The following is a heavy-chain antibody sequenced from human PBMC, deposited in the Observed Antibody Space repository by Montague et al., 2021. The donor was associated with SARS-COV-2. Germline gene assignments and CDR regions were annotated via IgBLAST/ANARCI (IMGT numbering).Heavy chain of an antibody. V-gene: IGHV4-39*07. Sequence: SETLSLTCTVSVGSISSNNCYWGWIRQPPGKALEWIGSIYYSGSARYNPSLKSRVTMSVDTSENQFSLKLSSVTAADTAVYYCARDGFYYDRSGPSNFDYWGQGTLVTVSS. CDR2: IYYSGSA. CDR1: VGSISSNNCY. D-gene: IGHD3-22*01. J-gene: IGHJ4*02. CDR3: ARDGFYYDRSGPSNFDY.